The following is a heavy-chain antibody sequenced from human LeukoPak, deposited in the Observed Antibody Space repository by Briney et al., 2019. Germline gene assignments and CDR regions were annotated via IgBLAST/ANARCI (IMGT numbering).Heavy chain of an antibody. CDR3: ARGTLYSGWSYYFDY. V-gene: IGHV4-34*01. CDR2: INHSGST. CDR1: GGSFSGYY. D-gene: IGHD6-19*01. Sequence: PSETLSLTCGVYGGSFSGYYWSWLRQPPGKGLEWIGEINHSGSTNYNPSLKSRVTISIDTSKNQCSLKLNSVTAADTAMYYCARGTLYSGWSYYFDYWGQGSQVTVSS. J-gene: IGHJ4*02.